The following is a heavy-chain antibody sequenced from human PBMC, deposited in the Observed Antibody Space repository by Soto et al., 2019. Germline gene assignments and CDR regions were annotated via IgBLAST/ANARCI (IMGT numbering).Heavy chain of an antibody. V-gene: IGHV3-30-3*01. CDR3: AREGASGYYQS. J-gene: IGHJ4*02. CDR2: ISYDGSNK. D-gene: IGHD3-22*01. CDR1: GFTFSSYA. Sequence: QVQLVESGGGVVQPGRSLRLSCAASGFTFSSYAMHWVRQAPGKGLEWVAVISYDGSNKYYADSVKGRFTISRDNSKNTLYLRMNSLRAEDTAVYYCAREGASGYYQSWGQGTLVTVSS.